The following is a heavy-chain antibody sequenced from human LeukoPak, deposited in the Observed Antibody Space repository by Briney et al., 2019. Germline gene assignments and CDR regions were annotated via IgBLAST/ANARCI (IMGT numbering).Heavy chain of an antibody. CDR1: GGSISSGGYY. D-gene: IGHD6-19*01. Sequence: PSETLSLTCTVSGGSISSGGYYWSWIRQHPGKGLEWIGYIYYSGSTYYNPSLKSRVTISVDTSKNQFSLKLSSVTAADTAAYYCARAVDGSDAFDIWGQGTMVTVSS. CDR2: IYYSGST. V-gene: IGHV4-31*03. J-gene: IGHJ3*02. CDR3: ARAVDGSDAFDI.